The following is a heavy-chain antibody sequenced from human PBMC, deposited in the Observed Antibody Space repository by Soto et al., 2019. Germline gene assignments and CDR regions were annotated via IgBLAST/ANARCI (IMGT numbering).Heavy chain of an antibody. CDR2: VSGSGNTA. CDR3: AKNEQWLAHDVFDI. D-gene: IGHD6-19*01. J-gene: IGHJ3*02. CDR1: AFTFSNHA. V-gene: IGHV3-23*01. Sequence: GGSLRLSCEASAFTFSNHAMTWVRQAPGKGLEWVSTVSGSGNTAHYADSVKGRFTVSRDNSKNTLYLQMNSLRAEDTAIYYCAKNEQWLAHDVFDIWGQGTMVTVSS.